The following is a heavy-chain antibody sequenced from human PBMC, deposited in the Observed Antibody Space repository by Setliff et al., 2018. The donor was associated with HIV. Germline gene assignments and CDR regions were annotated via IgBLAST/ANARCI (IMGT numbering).Heavy chain of an antibody. CDR3: ARAMVPDSSGYYRPPAFDI. CDR1: GFTFTDYH. CDR2: ISRDSYT. V-gene: IGHV3-11*05. J-gene: IGHJ3*02. D-gene: IGHD3-22*01. Sequence: GGSLRLSCITSGFTFTDYHMSWVRQAPGEGLEWISYISRDSYTTYTDSVKGRFTVSRDNTKRSLYLQMNSLRAEDTAVYYCARAMVPDSSGYYRPPAFDIWGQGTMVTVSS.